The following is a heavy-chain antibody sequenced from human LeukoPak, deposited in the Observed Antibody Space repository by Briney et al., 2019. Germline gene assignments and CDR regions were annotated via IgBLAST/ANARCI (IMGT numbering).Heavy chain of an antibody. Sequence: PSETLSLTCTVSRGFISNYYWIWIRQSPGKGLEWIGYIYYSGSTNYNPSLKSRVTISVDTSKNQFSLKLTSVTAADTAVYYCARLSGSPSNFDYWGQGTLVTVSS. CDR2: IYYSGST. D-gene: IGHD3-22*01. CDR1: RGFISNYY. CDR3: ARLSGSPSNFDY. V-gene: IGHV4-59*08. J-gene: IGHJ4*02.